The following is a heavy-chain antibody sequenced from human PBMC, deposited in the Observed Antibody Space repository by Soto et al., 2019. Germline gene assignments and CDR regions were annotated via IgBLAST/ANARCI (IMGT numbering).Heavy chain of an antibody. D-gene: IGHD4-4*01. V-gene: IGHV1-69*01. CDR2: IIPIFGTA. Sequence: QVQLVQSGAEVKKPGSSVKVSCKASGGTFSSYAISWVRQAPGQGLEWMGGIIPIFGTANYAQKFQGRVTITADESTSTAYMELSSLRSEDTAVYYCARCDYSNNNWNPPQHYYYGMDVWGQGTTVTVSS. CDR3: ARCDYSNNNWNPPQHYYYGMDV. CDR1: GGTFSSYA. J-gene: IGHJ6*02.